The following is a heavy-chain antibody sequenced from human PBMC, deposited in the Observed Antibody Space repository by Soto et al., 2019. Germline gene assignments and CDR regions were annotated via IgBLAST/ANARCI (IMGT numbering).Heavy chain of an antibody. D-gene: IGHD3-10*01. CDR1: GGTFSSYT. Sequence: SVKVSCKASGGTFSSYTISWVRQAPGQGLEWMGRIIPILGIANYAQKFQGRVTITADKSTSTAYMELSSLRSEDTAVYYCAGGPKITMVRGVPYFDYWGQGTLVTVSS. J-gene: IGHJ4*02. CDR3: AGGPKITMVRGVPYFDY. V-gene: IGHV1-69*02. CDR2: IIPILGIA.